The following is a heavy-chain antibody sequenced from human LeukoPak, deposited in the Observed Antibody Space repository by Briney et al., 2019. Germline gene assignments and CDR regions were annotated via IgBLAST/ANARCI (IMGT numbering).Heavy chain of an antibody. CDR1: GYNFTGYY. Sequence: ASVKVSCKASGYNFTGYYMHWVRQAPGQGLEWMGWINPNSGGTNYAQKFQGRVTMTRDTSISTAYMELSRLRSDDTAVYYCAREMYYYDSSGYYVGYWGQGTLVTVSS. J-gene: IGHJ4*02. CDR2: INPNSGGT. CDR3: AREMYYYDSSGYYVGY. D-gene: IGHD3-22*01. V-gene: IGHV1-2*02.